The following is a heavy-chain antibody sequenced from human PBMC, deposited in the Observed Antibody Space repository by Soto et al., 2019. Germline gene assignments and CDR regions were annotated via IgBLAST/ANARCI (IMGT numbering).Heavy chain of an antibody. J-gene: IGHJ6*02. D-gene: IGHD3-10*01. CDR3: ARPPLPGFGKYDMDV. CDR1: GYNFNNYW. V-gene: IGHV5-10-1*01. Sequence: GESLKISCKGSGYNFNNYWINWVRQMPGKGLEWMGRIDPYDSYTNYSPSFQGHVTISVDTSISTAYLQWSSLKASDTAMYYCARPPLPGFGKYDMDVWGQGTTVTVSS. CDR2: IDPYDSYT.